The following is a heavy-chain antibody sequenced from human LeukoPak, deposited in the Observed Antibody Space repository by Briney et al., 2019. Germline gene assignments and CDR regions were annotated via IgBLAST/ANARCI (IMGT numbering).Heavy chain of an antibody. V-gene: IGHV3-7*01. CDR2: IKQDGSAK. CDR1: RLTFSRYW. J-gene: IGHJ2*01. CDR3: ARDRNAGPWYSDV. D-gene: IGHD2-8*01. Sequence: GGGLRVSRVASRLTFSRYWMSWVRQAAGKGVEWVANIKQDGSAKNYGDSVKGRFTISRDNAKNSLYLQMNSLRVEDTAVYYCARDRNAGPWYSDVWGRGTLVSVSS.